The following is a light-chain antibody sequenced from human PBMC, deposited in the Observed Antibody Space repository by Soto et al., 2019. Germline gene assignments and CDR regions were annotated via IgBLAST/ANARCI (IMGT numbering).Light chain of an antibody. Sequence: DIQMTQSPSTLSGSVGDRVTITCRASQTISSWLAWYQQKPGKAPKLLIYKASTLKRGVPSRFSGSGSGTEFTLTISSLQPDDFATYYSQHYKSYSEAFGQGTKVDIK. V-gene: IGKV1-5*03. CDR1: QTISSW. J-gene: IGKJ1*01. CDR2: KAS. CDR3: QHYKSYSEA.